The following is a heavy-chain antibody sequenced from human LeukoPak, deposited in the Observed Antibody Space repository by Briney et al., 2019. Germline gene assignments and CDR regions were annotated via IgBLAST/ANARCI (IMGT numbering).Heavy chain of an antibody. Sequence: GGSLRLSCAASGFTVSSNYMSWVRQAPGKGLEWVSVIYSGGSTYYADSVKGRFTISRDNSKNTLYLQMNSLRAEDTAVYYCARDYRSGPIYFDFWGQGTLVTVSS. J-gene: IGHJ4*02. D-gene: IGHD3-16*02. CDR1: GFTVSSNY. V-gene: IGHV3-66*02. CDR3: ARDYRSGPIYFDF. CDR2: IYSGGST.